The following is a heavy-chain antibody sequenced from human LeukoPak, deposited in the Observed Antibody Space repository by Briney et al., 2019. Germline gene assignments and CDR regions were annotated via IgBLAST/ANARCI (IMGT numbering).Heavy chain of an antibody. J-gene: IGHJ5*02. CDR2: IYYSGST. V-gene: IGHV4-59*01. CDR1: GGPISSYY. CDR3: ARGHDYYYSGRQSWFDP. Sequence: SETLSLTCTVSGGPISSYYWRWIRKPPGKGLEGIGYIYYSGSTNYNPSLKSRVTISVHTSKNQFSLKLSSVTAADTAFYYCARGHDYYYSGRQSWFDPWGQGTLVTVSS. D-gene: IGHD3-10*01.